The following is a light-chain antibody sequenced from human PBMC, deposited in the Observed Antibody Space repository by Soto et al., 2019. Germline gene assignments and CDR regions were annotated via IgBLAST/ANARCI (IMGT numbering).Light chain of an antibody. V-gene: IGKV3D-20*02. CDR3: QQRSNWPPWT. CDR1: QSVSSTY. J-gene: IGKJ1*01. Sequence: EIMLTQSPGTLSLTTGERATLSCRASQSVSSTYLAWYQQKPGQAPRLLIYGASSRATGIPDRFSGSGSGTDFTLTISSLEPEDFAVYYCQQRSNWPPWTFGQGTKVDIK. CDR2: GAS.